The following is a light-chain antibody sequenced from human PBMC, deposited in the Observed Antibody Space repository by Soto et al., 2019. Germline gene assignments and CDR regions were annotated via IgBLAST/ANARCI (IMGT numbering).Light chain of an antibody. Sequence: QSALTQPPSASGSPGQSVTISCTGTSSDVGGYNYVSWYQQHPGKAPTLIIYEVTKRPSGVPDRFSGSKSGNTASLTVSGLQAEDEADYYCSSYAVSIPFVFGTGTKLTVL. CDR3: SSYAVSIPFV. CDR1: SSDVGGYNY. V-gene: IGLV2-8*01. J-gene: IGLJ1*01. CDR2: EVT.